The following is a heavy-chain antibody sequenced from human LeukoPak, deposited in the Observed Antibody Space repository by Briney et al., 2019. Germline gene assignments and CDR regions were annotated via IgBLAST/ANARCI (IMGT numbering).Heavy chain of an antibody. D-gene: IGHD2-15*01. V-gene: IGHV4-34*01. CDR3: ARNSSTVVVVAATPRKQGFDY. Sequence: SETLSLICAVYGGSFSGYYWSWIRQPPGKGLEWIGEINHSGSTNYNPSLKSRVTISVDTSKNQFSLKLSSVTAADTAVYYCARNSSTVVVVAATPRKQGFDYWGQGTLVTVSS. CDR1: GGSFSGYY. J-gene: IGHJ4*02. CDR2: INHSGST.